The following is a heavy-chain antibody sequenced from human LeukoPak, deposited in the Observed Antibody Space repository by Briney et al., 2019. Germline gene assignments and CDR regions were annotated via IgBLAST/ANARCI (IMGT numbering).Heavy chain of an antibody. Sequence: SETLSLTCAVYGGSFSGYYWSWIRQPPGKGLEWIGEINHSGSTNYNPSLKSQVTISVDTSKNQFSLKLSSVTAADTAVYYCARGIHRHRLLEWLRLWYFDYWGQGTLVTVSS. J-gene: IGHJ4*02. CDR2: INHSGST. CDR1: GGSFSGYY. V-gene: IGHV4-34*01. D-gene: IGHD3-3*01. CDR3: ARGIHRHRLLEWLRLWYFDY.